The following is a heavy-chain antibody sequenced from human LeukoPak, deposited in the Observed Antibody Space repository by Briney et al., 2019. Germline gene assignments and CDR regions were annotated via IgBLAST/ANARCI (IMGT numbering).Heavy chain of an antibody. CDR1: GYSISSGYY. CDR3: AREEFASFWSLDRNPYFDY. V-gene: IGHV4-38-2*02. D-gene: IGHD3-3*01. Sequence: PSETLSLTCTVSGYSISSGYYWGWIRQPPGKGLEWIGSIYHSGSTYYNPSLKSRVTISVDTSKNQFSLKLSSVTAADTAVYYCAREEFASFWSLDRNPYFDYWGQGTLVTVSS. CDR2: IYHSGST. J-gene: IGHJ4*02.